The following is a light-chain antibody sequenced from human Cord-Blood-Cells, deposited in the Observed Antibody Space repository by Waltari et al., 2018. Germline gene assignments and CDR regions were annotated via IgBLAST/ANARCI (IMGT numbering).Light chain of an antibody. J-gene: IGKJ1*01. CDR3: QQYGSSPT. CDR2: DAS. CDR1: QSVSSY. V-gene: IGKV3-11*01. Sequence: EIVLTQSPATLSLSPGERATLSCSASQSVSSYLAWYQQKPGQAPRLLIYDASNRATGIPARFSGSGSGTDFTLTISSLEPEDFAVYYCQQYGSSPTFGQGTKVEIK.